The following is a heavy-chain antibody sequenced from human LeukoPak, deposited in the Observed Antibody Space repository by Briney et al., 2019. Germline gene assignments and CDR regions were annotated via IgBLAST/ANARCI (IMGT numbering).Heavy chain of an antibody. Sequence: GGSLRLSCAASGFTFSSYWMSWVRQAPGKGLEGVAHIKKDGRGNYYVDSVKGRFTISRENAENSLYLQMNSLRVEDTAVYYCAKLAKYFYGSETYYFFEHWGQGTPVTASS. J-gene: IGHJ4*02. V-gene: IGHV3-7*01. CDR1: GFTFSSYW. CDR2: IKKDGRGN. CDR3: AKLAKYFYGSETYYFFEH. D-gene: IGHD3-10*01.